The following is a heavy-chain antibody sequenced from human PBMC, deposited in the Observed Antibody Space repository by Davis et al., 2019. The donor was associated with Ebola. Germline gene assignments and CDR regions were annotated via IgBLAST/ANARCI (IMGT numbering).Heavy chain of an antibody. Sequence: GESLKISCAASGFIFSDYWMSWVRQAPGRGLEWVAKIKQDGSDTYYLASVKGRFTISRDNSKNTLYLQMNSLRGEDTAVYFCARGGDWGVLLPYYYYYMDVWGKGTTVTVSS. V-gene: IGHV3-7*01. CDR2: IKQDGSDT. D-gene: IGHD3-16*01. J-gene: IGHJ6*03. CDR1: GFIFSDYW. CDR3: ARGGDWGVLLPYYYYYMDV.